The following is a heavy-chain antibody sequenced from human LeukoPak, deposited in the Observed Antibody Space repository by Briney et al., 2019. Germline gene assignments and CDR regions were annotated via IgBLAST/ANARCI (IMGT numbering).Heavy chain of an antibody. V-gene: IGHV4-59*01. J-gene: IGHJ4*01. Sequence: PETLSPTRTVSGGAISSNYSAGIRQPPGKGLEWIAYIYYSGSTNSNPSLKSRVTISVDTSTNGFSLRLSSVTAADRAVYYCARVSSRYQFDNWG. CDR2: IYYSGST. CDR3: ARVSSRYQFDN. D-gene: IGHD2-2*01. CDR1: GGAISSNY.